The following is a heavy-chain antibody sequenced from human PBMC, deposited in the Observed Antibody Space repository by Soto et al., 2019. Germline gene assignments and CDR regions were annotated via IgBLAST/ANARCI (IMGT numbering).Heavy chain of an antibody. CDR3: ARGDYGGRTSFDF. D-gene: IGHD4-17*01. CDR2: INYSGSA. V-gene: IGHV4-30-4*01. Sequence: QVQLQESGPGLVKPSQTLSLTCTVSGGSISSGDYCWSWIRQSPGKGLEWIAYINYSGSAYYNPSLRSRVIMSVDTSRNQFSLKLSSVTAAVTAVYYCARGDYGGRTSFDFWGQGSLVTVSS. CDR1: GGSISSGDYC. J-gene: IGHJ4*02.